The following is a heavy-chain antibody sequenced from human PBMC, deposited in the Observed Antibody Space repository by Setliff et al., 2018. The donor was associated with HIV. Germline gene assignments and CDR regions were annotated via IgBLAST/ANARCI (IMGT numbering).Heavy chain of an antibody. CDR2: INVNSGGT. CDR3: AREGSPIYYFDY. CDR1: GGTFSSYP. J-gene: IGHJ4*02. Sequence: ASVKVSCKPSGGTFSSYPITWVRQAPGQGLEWMGWINVNSGGTKYAQKFQGRVTMTRDTSISTAYMEVSSLRSDDTAVYYCAREGSPIYYFDYWSQGTLVTVSS. D-gene: IGHD3-10*01. V-gene: IGHV1-2*02.